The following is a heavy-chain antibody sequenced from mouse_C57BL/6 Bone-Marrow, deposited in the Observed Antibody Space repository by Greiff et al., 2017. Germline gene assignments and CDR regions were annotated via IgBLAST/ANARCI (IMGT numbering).Heavy chain of an antibody. D-gene: IGHD2-5*01. V-gene: IGHV1-69*01. Sequence: QVQLQQPGAELVMPGASVKLSCKASGYTFTSYWMHWVKQRPGQGLEWIGEIDPSDSYTNYNQKFKGKSTLTVDKSSSTAYMQLSSLTSEDSAVYYCARGASYYSRFYAMDYWGQGTSVTVSA. CDR3: ARGASYYSRFYAMDY. CDR2: IDPSDSYT. J-gene: IGHJ4*01. CDR1: GYTFTSYW.